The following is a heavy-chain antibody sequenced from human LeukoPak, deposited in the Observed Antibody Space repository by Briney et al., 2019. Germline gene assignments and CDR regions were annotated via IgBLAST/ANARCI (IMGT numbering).Heavy chain of an antibody. V-gene: IGHV1-69*13. D-gene: IGHD4-17*01. J-gene: IGHJ4*02. Sequence: ASVKVSCKASGGTFSSYGISWVRQAPGQGLEWMGGIIPIFGTANYAQKFQGRVTITADESTSTAYMELSSLRSEDTAVYYCARAHYGDYVYYYFDYWGQGTLVTVSS. CDR1: GGTFSSYG. CDR3: ARAHYGDYVYYYFDY. CDR2: IIPIFGTA.